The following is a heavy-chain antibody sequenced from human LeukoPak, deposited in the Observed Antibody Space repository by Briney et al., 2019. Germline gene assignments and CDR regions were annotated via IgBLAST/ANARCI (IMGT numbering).Heavy chain of an antibody. CDR1: GFTFSSYG. V-gene: IGHV3-33*01. D-gene: IGHD2-15*01. Sequence: GGSLRLSCAASGFTFSSYGMHWVRQAPGKGLEWVAVIWYDGSNKYYADSVKGRFTISRDNAKNSLYLQMNSLRAEDTAVYYCARPSCSAGTCFDYWGQGTLVTVSS. CDR2: IWYDGSNK. J-gene: IGHJ4*02. CDR3: ARPSCSAGTCFDY.